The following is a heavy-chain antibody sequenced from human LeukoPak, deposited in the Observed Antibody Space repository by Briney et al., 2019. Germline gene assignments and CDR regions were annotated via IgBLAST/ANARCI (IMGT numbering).Heavy chain of an antibody. CDR3: AKDFSSGYYLGYLQH. D-gene: IGHD3-22*01. Sequence: GGSLRLSCTASGFTFDDYTMHWVRHAPGKGLEWVSLISWDGDSTYYADSVRGRFTISRDNSKNSLYLQMSSLRTEDTALYYCAKDFSSGYYLGYLQHWGQGTLVTVSS. V-gene: IGHV3-43*01. CDR2: ISWDGDST. CDR1: GFTFDDYT. J-gene: IGHJ1*01.